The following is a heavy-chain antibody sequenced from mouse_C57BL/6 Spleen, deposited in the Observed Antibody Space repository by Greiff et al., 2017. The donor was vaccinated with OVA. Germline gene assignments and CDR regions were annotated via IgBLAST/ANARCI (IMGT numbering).Heavy chain of an antibody. CDR2: IYPRDGST. CDR3: ADYYYAMDY. J-gene: IGHJ4*01. V-gene: IGHV1-78*01. Sequence: QVHVKQSDAGLVKPGASVKISCKVSGYTFTDHAIHWMKQRPEQGLEWIGYIYPRDGSTKYTERVKGKATLTADKYSSTSSMQLNILTSEDSAVYFCADYYYAMDYWGQGTSVTVSS. CDR1: GYTFTDHA.